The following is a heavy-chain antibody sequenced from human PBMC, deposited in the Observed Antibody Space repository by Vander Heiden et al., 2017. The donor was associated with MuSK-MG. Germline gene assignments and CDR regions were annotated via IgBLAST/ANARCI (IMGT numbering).Heavy chain of an antibody. Sequence: QVQLVQSGAEVKKPGASVKVSCKASGYTFTSHGSSWVRQAPGQGLEWMGWISAYNGNTNYAQKLQGRVTMTTDTSTSTAYMELRSLRSDDTAVYYCARKYYDILTGPSGMDVWGQGTTVTVSS. J-gene: IGHJ6*02. V-gene: IGHV1-18*04. CDR3: ARKYYDILTGPSGMDV. CDR2: ISAYNGNT. CDR1: GYTFTSHG. D-gene: IGHD3-9*01.